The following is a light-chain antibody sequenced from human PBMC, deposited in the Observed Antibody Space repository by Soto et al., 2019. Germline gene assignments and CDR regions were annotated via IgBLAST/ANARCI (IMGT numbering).Light chain of an antibody. CDR1: ENINKY. Sequence: DIQMTQSPSTLSSSIGDTVTITCRASENINKYLAWYQQRPGKAPKLLMYTASSLESGVPARFSGSASGTEFTLTIRSVQSYYFAIYHCQQYNTYAWTFGQGTRVDLK. J-gene: IGKJ1*01. CDR2: TAS. CDR3: QQYNTYAWT. V-gene: IGKV1-5*03.